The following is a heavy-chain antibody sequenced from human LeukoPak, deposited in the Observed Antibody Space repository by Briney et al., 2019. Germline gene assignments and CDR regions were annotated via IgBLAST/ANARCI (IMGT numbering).Heavy chain of an antibody. J-gene: IGHJ4*02. CDR2: ISAYKGDT. Sequence: GASVKVSCKPSGYTFISYGIGWVRQAPGLGLEWVGWISAYKGDTDYAQKFQGRVAMTTDTSTNTVYMELRSLTSDDTAVYYCARVNDVAVVAAAAPNFEHWGQGNLVTVSS. V-gene: IGHV1-18*01. CDR3: ARVNDVAVVAAAAPNFEH. CDR1: GYTFISYG. D-gene: IGHD2-15*01.